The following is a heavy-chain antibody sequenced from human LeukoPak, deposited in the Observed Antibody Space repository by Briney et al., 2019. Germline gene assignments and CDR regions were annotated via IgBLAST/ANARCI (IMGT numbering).Heavy chain of an antibody. Sequence: APVKVSCKASGYTFTSYDINWVRQATGQGLEWMGWMNPNSGDTGYAQKFQGRVTMTRNTSISTAYMELSSLRSEDTAVYYCAREKGIAAAGTGEFDYWGQGTLVTVSS. J-gene: IGHJ4*02. CDR2: MNPNSGDT. CDR3: AREKGIAAAGTGEFDY. CDR1: GYTFTSYD. V-gene: IGHV1-8*01. D-gene: IGHD6-13*01.